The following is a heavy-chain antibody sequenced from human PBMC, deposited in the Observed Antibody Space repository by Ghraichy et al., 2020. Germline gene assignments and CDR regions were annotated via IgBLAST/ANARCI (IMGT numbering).Heavy chain of an antibody. CDR2: IKKDGSEK. Sequence: GGSLRLSCAASGFIFSGYWMNWVRQAPGKGPEWVANIKKDGSEKYYVDSVKGRFTISRDNVKNSLYLEMNSLRAEDTAVYYCARDLGGGWYFDYWGQGALVTVSS. V-gene: IGHV3-7*01. D-gene: IGHD6-19*01. CDR1: GFIFSGYW. CDR3: ARDLGGGWYFDY. J-gene: IGHJ4*02.